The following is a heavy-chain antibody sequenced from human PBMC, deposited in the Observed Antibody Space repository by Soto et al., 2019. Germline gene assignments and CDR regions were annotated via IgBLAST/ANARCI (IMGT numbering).Heavy chain of an antibody. CDR3: ARDKITGHFDS. CDR1: GGSFSGYY. V-gene: IGHV4-34*01. J-gene: IGHJ4*02. Sequence: PSETLSLTCAVYGGSFSGYYWTWILQPPGTGLEWIGEINHSGSTNYNPSLKSRVTISVDTSKNQFSLKLTSVTAADTAVYYFARDKITGHFDSWGQRTLVTVSS. D-gene: IGHD2-8*02. CDR2: INHSGST.